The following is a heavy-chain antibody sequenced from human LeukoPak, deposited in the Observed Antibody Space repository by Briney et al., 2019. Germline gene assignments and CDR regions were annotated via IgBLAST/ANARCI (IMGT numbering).Heavy chain of an antibody. CDR3: TRVFVGDEYSSSGY. V-gene: IGHV3-74*01. CDR1: GFTFSRYY. CDR2: INSDGRST. D-gene: IGHD6-13*01. Sequence: PGGSLRLSCAASGFTFSRYYMHWVRQAPGRGLVWVSRINSDGRSTTYADSVRGRFTVSRDNAKNTLYLQMNSLKVGDTAMYYCTRVFVGDEYSSSGYWGQGTLVTVSS. J-gene: IGHJ4*02.